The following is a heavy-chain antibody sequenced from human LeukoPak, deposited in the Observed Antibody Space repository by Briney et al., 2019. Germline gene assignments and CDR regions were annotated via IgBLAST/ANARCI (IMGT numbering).Heavy chain of an antibody. CDR3: AIFTAAGGPKVGFDP. Sequence: SVKVSCKASGGTFSSYAISWVRQAPGQGLEWMGRIIPILGIANYAQKFQGRVTITADKSTSTAYMELSSLRSEDTAVYYCAIFTAAGGPKVGFDPWGQGTLVTVSS. CDR2: IIPILGIA. J-gene: IGHJ5*02. CDR1: GGTFSSYA. D-gene: IGHD6-13*01. V-gene: IGHV1-69*04.